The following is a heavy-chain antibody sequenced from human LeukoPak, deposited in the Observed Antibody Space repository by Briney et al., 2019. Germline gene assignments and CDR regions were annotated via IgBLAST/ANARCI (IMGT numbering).Heavy chain of an antibody. CDR1: GFTFSSYA. D-gene: IGHD2-15*01. CDR3: AKHGEYCSGGSCYSHYYYGMDV. V-gene: IGHV3-23*01. CDR2: ISGSGGST. Sequence: PGGSLRLSCAASGFTFSSYAMSWVRQAPGKGLEWVSAISGSGGSTYYADSVKGRFTISRDNSKNTLYLQMNSLRAEDTAVYYCAKHGEYCSGGSCYSHYYYGMDVWGQGTTVTVSS. J-gene: IGHJ6*02.